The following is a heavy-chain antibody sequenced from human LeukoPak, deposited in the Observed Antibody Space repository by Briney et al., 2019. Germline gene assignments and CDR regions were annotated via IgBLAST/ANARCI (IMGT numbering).Heavy chain of an antibody. V-gene: IGHV2-70*01. CDR1: GFSLSTRGMR. J-gene: IGHJ4*02. CDR3: ARIRRLYDFWSGYYE. D-gene: IGHD3-3*01. CDR2: IDWDDDK. Sequence: SGPTLVNPTQTLTLTCTFSGFSLSTRGMRVSWIRQPPGKALEWLSPIDWDDDKYFSTSLKTRLTISQATSKNQVVLTMTNMDPVDTATYYCARIRRLYDFWSGYYEWGQGTLVTVSS.